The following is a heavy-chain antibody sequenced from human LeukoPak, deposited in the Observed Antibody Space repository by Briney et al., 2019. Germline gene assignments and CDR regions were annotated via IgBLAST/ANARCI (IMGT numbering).Heavy chain of an antibody. D-gene: IGHD6-13*01. CDR2: MSYGGQNQ. V-gene: IGHV3-30*03. Sequence: PGGPLRLSCAASGLTFSGYDMHWVRQAPGKGPDWVAVMSYGGQNQRYADSVKGRFTVSTDNPKNTLYLQMTSLRAEDTAVYYCARHLYREQMVHAFAIWGQGTMVTVSS. CDR3: ARHLYREQMVHAFAI. CDR1: GLTFSGYD. J-gene: IGHJ3*02.